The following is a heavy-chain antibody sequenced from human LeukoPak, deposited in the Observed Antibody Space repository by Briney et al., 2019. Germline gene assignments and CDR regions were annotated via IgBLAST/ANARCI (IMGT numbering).Heavy chain of an antibody. J-gene: IGHJ4*02. CDR1: GFSVSSNY. CDR3: AKGGRDY. CDR2: ISGSGGST. V-gene: IGHV3-23*01. D-gene: IGHD5-12*01. Sequence: GGSLRLSCAASGFSVSSNYMTWVRQAPGKGLEWVSAISGSGGSTYYADSVKGRFTISRDNSKNTLYLQMNSLRAEDTAVYYCAKGGRDYWGQGTLVTVSS.